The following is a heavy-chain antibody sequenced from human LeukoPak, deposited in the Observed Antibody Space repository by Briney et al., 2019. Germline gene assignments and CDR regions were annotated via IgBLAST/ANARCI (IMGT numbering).Heavy chain of an antibody. CDR1: GFTFSSYG. D-gene: IGHD6-19*01. V-gene: IGHV3-30*02. CDR2: IRYDGSNK. Sequence: GGSLRLSCAASGFTFSSYGMHWVRQAPGKGLEWVAFIRYDGSNKYYADSVKGRFTISRDNSKNTLYLQMNSLRAEDTAVYYCARPLGAVAGTGFQHWGQGTLVTVSS. CDR3: ARPLGAVAGTGFQH. J-gene: IGHJ1*01.